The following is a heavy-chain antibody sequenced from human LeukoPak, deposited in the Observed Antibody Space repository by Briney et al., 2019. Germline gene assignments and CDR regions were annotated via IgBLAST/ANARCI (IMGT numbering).Heavy chain of an antibody. V-gene: IGHV3-11*04. Sequence: PGGSLRLSCAASGFTFSDYYMSWIRQAPGKGLEWVSYISSSGSTIYYADSVKGRFTISRDNAKNTLYLQMNSLRAEDTAVYYCARVVRGVIIEDDAFDIWGQGTMVTVSS. CDR2: ISSSGSTI. CDR1: GFTFSDYY. J-gene: IGHJ3*02. D-gene: IGHD3-10*01. CDR3: ARVVRGVIIEDDAFDI.